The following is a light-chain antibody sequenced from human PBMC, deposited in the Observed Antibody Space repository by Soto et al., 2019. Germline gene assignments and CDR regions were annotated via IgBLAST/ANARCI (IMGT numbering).Light chain of an antibody. CDR3: QQSYSDTWT. Sequence: IHLTQSPFLLDGSXPGRVSIPXXASQRISNNLKWYQQRPGKAPKLLIYAASSLQGGVPSRFSGSGSGTDFTLTISSLQPGDFATYYCQQSYSDTWTFGPGTKV. V-gene: IGKV1-39*01. J-gene: IGKJ1*01. CDR2: AAS. CDR1: QRISNN.